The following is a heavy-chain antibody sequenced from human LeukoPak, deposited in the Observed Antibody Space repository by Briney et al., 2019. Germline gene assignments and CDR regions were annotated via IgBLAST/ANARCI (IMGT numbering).Heavy chain of an antibody. CDR3: ARVDCSESNCYLDY. CDR2: ISSSSMYI. V-gene: IGHV3-21*01. Sequence: GGSLRLSCAVSGFTFSRYNMDWVRQAPGKGLEWVSSISSSSMYIFYADSVKGRFTISRDNAKNSLFLQMDSLRAEDTAMYYCARVDCSESNCYLDYWGQGTLVTVSS. D-gene: IGHD2-15*01. CDR1: GFTFSRYN. J-gene: IGHJ4*02.